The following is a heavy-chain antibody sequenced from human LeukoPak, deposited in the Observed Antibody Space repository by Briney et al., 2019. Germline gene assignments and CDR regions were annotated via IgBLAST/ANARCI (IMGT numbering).Heavy chain of an antibody. J-gene: IGHJ4*02. Sequence: SETLSLTCTVSGGSISSSSYYWGWIRQPPGKGLEWIGSMYYSGTAYNNPSLKSRVTISVDTSKHQFSLNLSSVTAADTAVYYCASDGSSSPYFFDYWGQGTLVTVSS. CDR3: ASDGSSSPYFFDY. CDR2: MYYSGTA. V-gene: IGHV4-39*01. D-gene: IGHD6-6*01. CDR1: GGSISSSSYY.